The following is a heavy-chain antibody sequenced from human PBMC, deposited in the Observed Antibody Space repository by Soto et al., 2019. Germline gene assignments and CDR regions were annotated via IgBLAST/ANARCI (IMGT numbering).Heavy chain of an antibody. J-gene: IGHJ4*02. D-gene: IGHD3-3*01. CDR3: VKDYYYDFWSGSSYFDY. CDR2: INPNSGGT. CDR1: GYTFTGYY. V-gene: IGHV1-2*04. Sequence: ASVKVSCKASGYTFTGYYMHWVRQAPGQGLEWMGWINPNSGGTNYAQKFQGWVTMTRDTSISTAYMELSRLRSDDTAVYYCVKDYYYDFWSGSSYFDYWGQGTLVTVSS.